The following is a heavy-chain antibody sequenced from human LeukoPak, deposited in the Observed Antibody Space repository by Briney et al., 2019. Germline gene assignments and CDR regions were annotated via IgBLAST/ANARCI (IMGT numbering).Heavy chain of an antibody. D-gene: IGHD3-9*01. V-gene: IGHV3-7*01. Sequence: GGSLRLSCVAPRFTFSIYWMSWVRQAPGKGLEWVAHIKEDGSEKYYVDSVKGRFTISRDNAKKSLYLQMNSLRVEDTAVYYCARDVYYDILTGSLDVWGQGTTVTVSS. J-gene: IGHJ6*02. CDR3: ARDVYYDILTGSLDV. CDR2: IKEDGSEK. CDR1: RFTFSIYW.